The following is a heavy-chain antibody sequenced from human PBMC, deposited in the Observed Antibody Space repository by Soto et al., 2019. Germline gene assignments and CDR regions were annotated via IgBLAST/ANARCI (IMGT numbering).Heavy chain of an antibody. CDR1: GFTFSNYW. V-gene: IGHV3-74*01. J-gene: IGHJ6*02. CDR2: INSDGSST. Sequence: EVQLVESGGGLVQPWGSLRLSCAASGFTFSNYWMHWVRQAPGKGLVWVSRINSDGSSTSYADSLKGRFTISRDNAKNTLYLQMNSLRADDTARYYCASNLDKWGQGTTVTVSS. CDR3: ASNLDK. D-gene: IGHD2-2*03.